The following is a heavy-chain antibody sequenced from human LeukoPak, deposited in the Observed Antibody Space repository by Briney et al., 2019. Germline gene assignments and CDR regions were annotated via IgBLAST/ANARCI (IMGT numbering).Heavy chain of an antibody. V-gene: IGHV3-73*01. CDR1: GFTFSGSA. CDR2: IRNKADNYAT. D-gene: IGHD2-15*01. J-gene: IGHJ4*02. Sequence: GGSLRLSCAASGFTFSGSAMHWVRQASGKGLEWVGRIRNKADNYATTYAASVKGRFTISRDDSKNTAYLQMNSLRAEDTAVYYCASTAPRSGGLNWGQGTLVTVSS. CDR3: ASTAPRSGGLN.